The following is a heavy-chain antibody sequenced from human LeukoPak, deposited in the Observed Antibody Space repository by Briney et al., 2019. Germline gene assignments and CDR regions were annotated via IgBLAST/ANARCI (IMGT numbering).Heavy chain of an antibody. CDR2: INPNSGGT. J-gene: IGHJ4*02. CDR3: ARGGIAVAGTIGDFDY. V-gene: IGHV1-2*02. D-gene: IGHD6-19*01. Sequence: ASVKVSCKASGYTFTGYYMHWVRQAPGQGLEWMGWINPNSGGTNYAQKFQGRVTMTRDTSISTAYMELSRLRSDDTAVYYCARGGIAVAGTIGDFDYWGQGTLVTVSS. CDR1: GYTFTGYY.